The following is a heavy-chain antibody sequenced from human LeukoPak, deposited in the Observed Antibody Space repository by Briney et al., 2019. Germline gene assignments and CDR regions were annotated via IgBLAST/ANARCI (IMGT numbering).Heavy chain of an antibody. V-gene: IGHV4-34*01. J-gene: IGHJ5*02. D-gene: IGHD3-10*01. Sequence: PSETLSLTCAVYGGSFSGYYWSWIRQPPGKGREWIGEINHSGSTNYNPSLKSRVTISVDTSKNQFSLKLSSVTAADTAVYYCARGPRITMVRGVYWFDPWGQGTLVTVSS. CDR3: ARGPRITMVRGVYWFDP. CDR2: INHSGST. CDR1: GGSFSGYY.